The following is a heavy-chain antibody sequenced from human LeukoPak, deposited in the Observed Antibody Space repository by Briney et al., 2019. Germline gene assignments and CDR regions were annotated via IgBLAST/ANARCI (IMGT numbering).Heavy chain of an antibody. CDR3: ARRVHDYGGNYWFDP. CDR1: GFTFDDYA. D-gene: IGHD4-23*01. J-gene: IGHJ5*02. CDR2: ISWNSGSI. Sequence: GGSLRLSCAASGFTFDDYAMHWVRHAPGKGLEWVSGISWNSGSIGYADSVKGRFTISRDNAKNSLYLQMNSLRAEDTALYYCARRVHDYGGNYWFDPWGQGTLVTVSS. V-gene: IGHV3-9*01.